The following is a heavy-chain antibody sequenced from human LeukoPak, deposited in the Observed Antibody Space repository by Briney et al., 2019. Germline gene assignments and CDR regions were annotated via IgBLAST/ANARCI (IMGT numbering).Heavy chain of an antibody. J-gene: IGHJ4*02. CDR1: GCTFSSYW. CDR3: ARGSLYYFDY. V-gene: IGHV3-7*04. Sequence: GGSLRLSCAASGCTFSSYWMSWVRQAPGKGLEWVANIKQDGSEKYYVDSVKGRFTISRDNAKNSLYLQMNSLRAEDTAVYYCARGSLYYFDYWGQGTLVPVSS. CDR2: IKQDGSEK.